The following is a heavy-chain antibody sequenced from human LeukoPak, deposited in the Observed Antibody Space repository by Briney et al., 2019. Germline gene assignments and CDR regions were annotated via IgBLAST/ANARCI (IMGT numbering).Heavy chain of an antibody. V-gene: IGHV1-69*06. D-gene: IGHD1-26*01. CDR3: ATQSAIVGATTFDY. CDR1: GGTFSSYA. Sequence: GASVKVSCKASGGTFSSYAISWVRQAPGQGLEWMGGIIPIFGTANYAQKFQGRVTMTEDTSTDTTYMELSSLRSEDTAVYYCATQSAIVGATTFDYWGQGTLVTVSS. J-gene: IGHJ4*02. CDR2: IIPIFGTA.